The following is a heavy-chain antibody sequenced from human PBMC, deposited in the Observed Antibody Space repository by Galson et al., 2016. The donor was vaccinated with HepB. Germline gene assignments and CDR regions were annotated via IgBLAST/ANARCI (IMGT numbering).Heavy chain of an antibody. CDR3: ATSVLYFYGSGTLSEY. D-gene: IGHD3-10*01. CDR2: ISYDGSKT. Sequence: SLRLSCAASGINFNIYGIHWVRQAPGEGLEWVAVISYDGSKTYYADSVKGRFTISRDNSKNTLYLDMHSLRPEDTAVYYCATSVLYFYGSGTLSEYWGQGTLVAVSS. CDR1: GINFNIYG. V-gene: IGHV3-30*03. J-gene: IGHJ4*02.